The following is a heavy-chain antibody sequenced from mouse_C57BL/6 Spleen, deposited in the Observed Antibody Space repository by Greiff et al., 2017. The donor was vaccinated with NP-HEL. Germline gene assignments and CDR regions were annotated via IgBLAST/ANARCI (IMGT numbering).Heavy chain of an antibody. CDR1: GYTFTGYW. Sequence: QVQLQQPGAELVMPGASVKLSCKASGYTFTGYWMHWVKQRPGQGLEWIGELDPSDSYTNYNQKFKGKSTLTVDKSSSTAYMQLSSLTSEDSAVYYCARRAVVAPYWYFDVWGTGTTVTVSS. V-gene: IGHV1-69*01. CDR3: ARRAVVAPYWYFDV. CDR2: LDPSDSYT. J-gene: IGHJ1*03. D-gene: IGHD1-1*01.